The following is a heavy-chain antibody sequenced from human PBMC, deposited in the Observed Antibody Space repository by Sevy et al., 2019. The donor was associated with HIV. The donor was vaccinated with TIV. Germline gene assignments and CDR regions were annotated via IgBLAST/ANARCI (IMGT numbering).Heavy chain of an antibody. CDR3: ARLFYGSADY. D-gene: IGHD3-10*01. CDR1: GFTFSSYW. CDR2: INQDGSET. J-gene: IGHJ4*02. Sequence: GGSLRLSCAASGFTFSSYWMSWVRQAPGKGLEWVATINQDGSETFYVDSVKGRFTISRHNPRKSLYLQMNSLSAEDTAVYYCARLFYGSADYWCQGTLVTVSS. V-gene: IGHV3-7*01.